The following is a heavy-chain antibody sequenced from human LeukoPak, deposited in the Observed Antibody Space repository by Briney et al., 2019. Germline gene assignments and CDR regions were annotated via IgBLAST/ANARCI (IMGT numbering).Heavy chain of an antibody. CDR3: ARSGVTHATVNWFDP. V-gene: IGHV3-21*01. J-gene: IGHJ5*02. CDR1: GFIFSNYA. CDR2: ITSATSSSTKV. Sequence: GGSLRLSCAASGFIFSNYAMHWVRQAPGKGLEWVASITSATSSSTKVYHSDSLKGRFTISRDNAKSSLSLQMNGLRDEDTAIYYCARSGVTHATVNWFDPWGQGTLVTVSS. D-gene: IGHD2-21*02.